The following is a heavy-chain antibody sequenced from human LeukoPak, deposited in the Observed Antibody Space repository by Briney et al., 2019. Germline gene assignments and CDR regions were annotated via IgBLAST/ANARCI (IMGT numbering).Heavy chain of an antibody. J-gene: IGHJ4*02. CDR2: IKQDGSEK. CDR3: ASGLELDY. V-gene: IGHV3-7*03. Sequence: GGSLRLSCAASGFTFRSYWMRWVCQAPGKGLEWVANIKQDGSEKNYVDSVKGRFTISRDNAKSSLYLQMNSLRAEDTAVYYCASGLELDYWGQGTLVAVSS. CDR1: GFTFRSYW.